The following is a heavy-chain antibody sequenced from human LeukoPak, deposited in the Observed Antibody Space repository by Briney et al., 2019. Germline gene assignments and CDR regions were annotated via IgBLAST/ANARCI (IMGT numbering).Heavy chain of an antibody. Sequence: SVKVSCKASGGTFSSYKITWLRQAPGQGLEWMGTITPTLGVPSYVQKFQGRVSITADRLTSTAHMELSSLSSEDTAVYYCAGPGDGAFEIWGQGTMVTVSS. CDR3: AGPGDGAFEI. CDR2: ITPTLGVP. V-gene: IGHV1-69*02. J-gene: IGHJ3*02. CDR1: GGTFSSYK. D-gene: IGHD5-24*01.